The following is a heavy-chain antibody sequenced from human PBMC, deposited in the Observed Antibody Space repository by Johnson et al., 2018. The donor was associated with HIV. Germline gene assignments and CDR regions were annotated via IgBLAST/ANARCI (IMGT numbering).Heavy chain of an antibody. CDR2: ISGSGGST. J-gene: IGHJ3*02. CDR1: GFSFSAYA. Sequence: VQLVESGGGVVQPGRSLRLSCAAAGFSFSAYAMHWVRQAPGKGLEWVAAISGSGGSTYYAYSVKGRFTISRDNSRNTLYLQMKSLRAEDTAVYYCAKDLGITVAGRGGLDAFDIWGQGTMVTVSS. CDR3: AKDLGITVAGRGGLDAFDI. D-gene: IGHD6-19*01. V-gene: IGHV3-23*04.